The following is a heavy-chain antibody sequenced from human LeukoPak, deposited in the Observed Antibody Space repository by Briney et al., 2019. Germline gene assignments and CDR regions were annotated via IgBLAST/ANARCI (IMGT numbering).Heavy chain of an antibody. D-gene: IGHD5-18*01. CDR1: GYTFTGYY. V-gene: IGHV1-69*13. Sequence: ASVKVSCKASGYTFTGYYMHWVRQAPGQGLEWMGGIIPIFGTANYAQKFQGRVTITADESTSTAYMELSSLRSEDTAVYYCARYRVRGYSYGRSYDYWGQGTLVTVSS. CDR2: IIPIFGTA. CDR3: ARYRVRGYSYGRSYDY. J-gene: IGHJ4*02.